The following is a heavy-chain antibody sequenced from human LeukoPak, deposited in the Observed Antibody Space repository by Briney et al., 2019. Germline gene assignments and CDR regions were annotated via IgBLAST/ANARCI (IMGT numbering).Heavy chain of an antibody. CDR3: AGDPVERELLLDY. CDR1: GFTFSSFW. CDR2: MNIDGSEK. Sequence: PGGSLRLSCAASGFTFSSFWMGWVRQTPGKRLEWVANMNIDGSEKYYADSVKGRFSISRDNARNSVYLQMNSLRVDDTAVYYCAGDPVERELLLDYWGQGTLVTVSS. V-gene: IGHV3-7*01. J-gene: IGHJ4*02. D-gene: IGHD1-26*01.